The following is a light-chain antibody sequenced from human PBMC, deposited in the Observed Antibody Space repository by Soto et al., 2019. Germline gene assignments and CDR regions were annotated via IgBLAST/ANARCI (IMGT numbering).Light chain of an antibody. J-gene: IGKJ1*01. V-gene: IGKV3-20*01. CDR1: QSVSGSY. Sequence: EIVLTQSPGTLSLSPGERATLSCRASQSVSGSYLAWYQQKPGQAPSLLIYGASTRATGIPGRFSGSGSGTDFTLTISRLEPEDVAVYYWQQYGSSPKTFGQGTKVEIK. CDR3: QQYGSSPKT. CDR2: GAS.